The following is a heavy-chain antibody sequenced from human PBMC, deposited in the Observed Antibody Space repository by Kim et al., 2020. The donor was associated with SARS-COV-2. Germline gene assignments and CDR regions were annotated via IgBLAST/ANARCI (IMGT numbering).Heavy chain of an antibody. J-gene: IGHJ4*02. D-gene: IGHD6-13*01. V-gene: IGHV3-9*01. CDR3: AKADRYSSSWYTPNFDY. Sequence: VKCRFTISRDNAKNSLYLQMNSLRAEDTALYYCAKADRYSSSWYTPNFDYWGQGTLVTVSS.